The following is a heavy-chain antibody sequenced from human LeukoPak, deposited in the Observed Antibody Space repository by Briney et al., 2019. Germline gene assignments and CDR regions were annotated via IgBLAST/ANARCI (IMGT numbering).Heavy chain of an antibody. CDR3: TRSSYANNWYDP. J-gene: IGHJ5*02. CDR2: IIPILGIA. D-gene: IGHD3-16*01. Sequence: ASVKVSCKASGGTFSSYTISWVRQAPGQGLEWMGRIIPILGIANYAQKFQGRVTITADKSTSAAYMELSSLRSEDTAVYYCTRSSYANNWYDPWGQGTLVTVSS. V-gene: IGHV1-69*02. CDR1: GGTFSSYT.